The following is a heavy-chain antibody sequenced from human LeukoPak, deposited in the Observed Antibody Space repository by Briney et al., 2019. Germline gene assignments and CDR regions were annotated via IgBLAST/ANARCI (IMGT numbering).Heavy chain of an antibody. J-gene: IGHJ5*02. CDR3: AKSDTIFGVARNGFDP. CDR1: GFTFSDYY. Sequence: GGSLRLSCAASGFTFSDYYMSWIRQAPGKGLEWVSYISSSGSTIYYADSVKGRFTISRDNAKNSLYLQMNSLRAEDTAVYYCAKSDTIFGVARNGFDPWGQGTLVTVSS. V-gene: IGHV3-11*01. CDR2: ISSSGSTI. D-gene: IGHD3-3*01.